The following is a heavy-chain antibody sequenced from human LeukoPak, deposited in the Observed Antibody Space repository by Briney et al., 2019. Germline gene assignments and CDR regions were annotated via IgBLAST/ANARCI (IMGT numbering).Heavy chain of an antibody. CDR1: RFTFSDYS. CDR3: ARDYKYAFDN. J-gene: IGHJ4*02. V-gene: IGHV3-48*01. D-gene: IGHD5-24*01. Sequence: GWSLRLSCAASRFTFSDYSMNWVRQAPGKGLEWISYVGIDSGNTNYADSVKGRFTISGDKAKNSLYLQMNSLRVEDTAVYYCARDYKYAFDNWGQGTLVTVSS. CDR2: VGIDSGNT.